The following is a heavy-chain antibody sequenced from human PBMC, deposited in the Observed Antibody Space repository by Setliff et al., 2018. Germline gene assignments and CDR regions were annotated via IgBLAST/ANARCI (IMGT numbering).Heavy chain of an antibody. CDR2: INQDGSGK. CDR3: ATYKRSSSFEY. CDR1: GFIFSSYW. Sequence: GGSLRLSCAASGFIFSSYWMNWVRQAPGKGLEWVATINQDGSGKYYVDSVKCRFTISRDNAKNSLYLQMNSPRAEDTAVYYCATYKRSSSFEYWGQGSLVTVSS. J-gene: IGHJ4*02. V-gene: IGHV3-7*03. D-gene: IGHD6-6*01.